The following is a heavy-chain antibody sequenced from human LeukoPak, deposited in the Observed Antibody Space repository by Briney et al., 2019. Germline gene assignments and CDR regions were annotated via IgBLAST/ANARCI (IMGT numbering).Heavy chain of an antibody. V-gene: IGHV3-11*06. Sequence: PGGSLRLSCAASGFTFSDYYMSWIRQAPGKGLEWVSYISFDSSYTNYADSVKGRFTISRDNAKNSLHVQMNSLRAEDTAVYYCARGGYYDTSGYSPLEYWGQGTLVTVSS. J-gene: IGHJ4*02. D-gene: IGHD3-22*01. CDR3: ARGGYYDTSGYSPLEY. CDR1: GFTFSDYY. CDR2: ISFDSSYT.